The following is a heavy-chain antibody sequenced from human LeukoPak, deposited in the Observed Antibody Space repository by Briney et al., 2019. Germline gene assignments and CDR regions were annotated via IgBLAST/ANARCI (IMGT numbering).Heavy chain of an antibody. V-gene: IGHV3-7*01. CDR2: IKQDGSEK. J-gene: IGHJ5*02. CDR3: ARDSSTGYSRSNWFDP. Sequence: GGSLRLSCAASGFTFSSYWMSWVRQAPGKGLEWVANIKQDGSEKYYVDSVKGRFTISRDNAKNSLYLQMNSLRAEDTAVYYCARDSSTGYSRSNWFDPWGQGTLVTVSS. CDR1: GFTFSSYW. D-gene: IGHD3-9*01.